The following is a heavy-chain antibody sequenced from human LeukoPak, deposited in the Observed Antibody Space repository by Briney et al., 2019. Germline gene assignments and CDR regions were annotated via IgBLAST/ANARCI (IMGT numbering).Heavy chain of an antibody. CDR1: GGSISSGSYY. J-gene: IGHJ4*02. Sequence: SETLSLTCTVSGGSISSGSYYWSWLRQPAGKGLEWFGRIYTRGSTNCNPSLKIRVTISVDTSKNQFSLKLSSVTAADTAVYYCAREDTIFGVVIDYWGQGTLVTVSS. CDR3: AREDTIFGVVIDY. V-gene: IGHV4-61*02. D-gene: IGHD3-3*01. CDR2: IYTRGST.